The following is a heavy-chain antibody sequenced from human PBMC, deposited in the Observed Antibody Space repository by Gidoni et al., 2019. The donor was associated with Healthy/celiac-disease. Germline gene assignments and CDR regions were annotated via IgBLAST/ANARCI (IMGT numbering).Heavy chain of an antibody. D-gene: IGHD2-21*01. J-gene: IGHJ4*02. Sequence: EVQLVESGGGLIQPGGSLRLSCAASGFTVRSNYMSWVRQAPGKGLEWVSVIYSGGSTYYADSVKGRFTISRDNSKNTLYLQMNSLRAEDTAVYYCASTEGGDGYPYYFDYWGQGTLVTVSS. V-gene: IGHV3-53*01. CDR3: ASTEGGDGYPYYFDY. CDR2: IYSGGST. CDR1: GFTVRSNY.